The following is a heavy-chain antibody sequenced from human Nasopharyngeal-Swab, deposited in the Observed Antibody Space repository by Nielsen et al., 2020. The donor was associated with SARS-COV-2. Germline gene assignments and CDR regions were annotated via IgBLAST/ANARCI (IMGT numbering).Heavy chain of an antibody. D-gene: IGHD2-15*01. CDR2: ISYDESNK. CDR1: GFTFSSYA. V-gene: IGHV3-30-3*01. Sequence: GESLKISCAASGFTFSSYAMHWVRQAPGKGLEWVAVISYDESNKYYADSVKGRFTISRDNSKNSLYLQMNSLRAEDTAVYYCARDLHCSGGSCYSYGMDVWGQGTTVTVSS. J-gene: IGHJ6*02. CDR3: ARDLHCSGGSCYSYGMDV.